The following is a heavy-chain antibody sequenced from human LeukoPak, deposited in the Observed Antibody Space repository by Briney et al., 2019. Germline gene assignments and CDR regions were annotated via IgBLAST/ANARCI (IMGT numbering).Heavy chain of an antibody. Sequence: PSETLSLTCTVSGCSINSHYWSWIRQPPGKGLEGIGYIYYSGSTKYNPSLNSRAIISLDTSKNHFFLKLTSVTAADTAVYSCARDGDSGGWFDSWGQGALVTVSS. V-gene: IGHV4-59*11. CDR3: ARDGDSGGWFDS. J-gene: IGHJ5*01. CDR2: IYYSGST. D-gene: IGHD6-25*01. CDR1: GCSINSHY.